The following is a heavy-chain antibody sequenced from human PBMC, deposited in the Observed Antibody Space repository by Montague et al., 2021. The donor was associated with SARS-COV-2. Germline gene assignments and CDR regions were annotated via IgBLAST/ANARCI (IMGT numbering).Heavy chain of an antibody. CDR3: AREGVGLDYYDSSGYNDY. D-gene: IGHD3-22*01. J-gene: IGHJ4*02. V-gene: IGHV3-48*03. CDR1: GFTFSSYE. CDR2: ISSSGSTI. Sequence: SLRLSCAASGFTFSSYEMNWVRQAPGKGLEWVSYISSSGSTIYYADSVKGRLTISRDNAKNSLYLQMNSLRAEDTAVYYCAREGVGLDYYDSSGYNDYWGQGTLVTVSS.